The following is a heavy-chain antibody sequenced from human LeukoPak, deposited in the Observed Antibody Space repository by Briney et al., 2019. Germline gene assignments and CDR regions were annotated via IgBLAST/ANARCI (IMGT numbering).Heavy chain of an antibody. CDR1: GFTFSSYG. V-gene: IGHV3-30*18. Sequence: QPGRSLRLSCAASGFTFSSYGMHWVRQAPGKGLEWVAVISYDGSNKYYADSVKGRFTISRDNSKNTLYLQMNSLRAEDTAVYYCAKDVTGYYDSSGYPMDYWGRGTLVTVSS. CDR3: AKDVTGYYDSSGYPMDY. J-gene: IGHJ4*02. CDR2: ISYDGSNK. D-gene: IGHD3-22*01.